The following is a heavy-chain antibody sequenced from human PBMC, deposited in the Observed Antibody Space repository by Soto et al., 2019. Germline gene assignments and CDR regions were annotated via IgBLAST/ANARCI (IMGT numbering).Heavy chain of an antibody. D-gene: IGHD3-22*01. CDR1: GYTFTGYF. CDR2: INPNSGDT. CDR3: ARVRTYYDSSGSLDY. V-gene: IGHV1-2*02. J-gene: IGHJ4*02. Sequence: ASVNVSCKASGYTFTGYFIHWVRQAPGQGLEWMGWINPNSGDTNYAQKFQGRVTMTRDMSISTAYMELRRLTSDDTAVYYCARVRTYYDSSGSLDYWGQGTLVTVSS.